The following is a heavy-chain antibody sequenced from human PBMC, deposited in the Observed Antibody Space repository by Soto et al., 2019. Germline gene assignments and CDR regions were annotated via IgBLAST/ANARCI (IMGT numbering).Heavy chain of an antibody. J-gene: IGHJ4*02. CDR3: ARDRYSSSWYPY. Sequence: QAQLVESGGGLVKPGGSLRLSCAASGFTFSDYYMSWIRQAPGKGLEWVSYISSSSSYTNYADSVKGRFTISRDNAKNSLYLQMNSLRAEDTAVYYCARDRYSSSWYPYWGQGTLVTVSS. V-gene: IGHV3-11*05. D-gene: IGHD6-13*01. CDR2: ISSSSSYT. CDR1: GFTFSDYY.